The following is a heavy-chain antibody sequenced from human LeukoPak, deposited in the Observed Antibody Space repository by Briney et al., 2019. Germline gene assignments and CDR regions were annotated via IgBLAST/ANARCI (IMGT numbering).Heavy chain of an antibody. CDR2: INGDGSDI. CDR3: AGGFGHNWSPFEN. D-gene: IGHD1-1*01. Sequence: GGSLRLSCATSGFTFRNYWMHWVRQAPGKGLVWVSRINGDGSDISYEDFVKGRFTISRDNAKNTVSLQMDSLTDDDTALYFCAGGFGHNWSPFENWGQGTLVTVSS. CDR1: GFTFRNYW. J-gene: IGHJ4*02. V-gene: IGHV3-74*01.